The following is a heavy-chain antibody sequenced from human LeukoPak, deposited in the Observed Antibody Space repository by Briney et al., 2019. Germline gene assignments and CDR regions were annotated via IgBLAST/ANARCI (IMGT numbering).Heavy chain of an antibody. CDR2: ISAYNGNT. Sequence: ASVKVSCKASGYTFTSYGISWVRQAPGQGPEWMGWISAYNGNTNYAQKLQGRVTMTTDTSTSTAYMELRSLRSDDTAVYYCARDSLPYYGSGSNGMDVWGQGTTVTVSS. J-gene: IGHJ6*02. D-gene: IGHD3-10*01. CDR1: GYTFTSYG. CDR3: ARDSLPYYGSGSNGMDV. V-gene: IGHV1-18*01.